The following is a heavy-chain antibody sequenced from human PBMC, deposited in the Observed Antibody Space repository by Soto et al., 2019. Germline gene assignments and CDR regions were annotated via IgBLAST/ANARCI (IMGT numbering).Heavy chain of an antibody. J-gene: IGHJ6*02. CDR2: ISGSGGST. Sequence: EVQLLESGGGLVQPGGSLRLSCAASGFTFSSYAMSWVRQAPGKGLEWVSAISGSGGSTYYADSVKGRFTISRDNSKNTLYLQMNRLRDEDTAVYYCAKGESYYYYDMDVWGQGTTVTVSS. CDR3: AKGESYYYYDMDV. V-gene: IGHV3-23*01. CDR1: GFTFSSYA.